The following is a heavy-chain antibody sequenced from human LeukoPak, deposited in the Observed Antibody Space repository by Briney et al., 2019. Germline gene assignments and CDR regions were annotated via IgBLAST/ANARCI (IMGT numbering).Heavy chain of an antibody. CDR2: ISAYNGNT. Sequence: VASVKVSCKASGGTFSSYAISWVRQAPGQGLEWMGWISAYNGNTNYAQKLQGRVTMTTDTSTSTAYMELRSLRSDDTAVYYCARDPSTYYDILTGYPTPYYYYGMDVWGQGTTVTVSS. CDR3: ARDPSTYYDILTGYPTPYYYYGMDV. V-gene: IGHV1-18*01. J-gene: IGHJ6*02. CDR1: GGTFSSYA. D-gene: IGHD3-9*01.